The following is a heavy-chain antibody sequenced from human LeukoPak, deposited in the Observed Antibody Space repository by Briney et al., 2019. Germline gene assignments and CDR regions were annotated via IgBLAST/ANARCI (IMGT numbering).Heavy chain of an antibody. CDR3: VESPLQWLLFDY. CDR1: GFTFSNYA. J-gene: IGHJ4*02. D-gene: IGHD3-3*01. Sequence: PGGSLRLSCSASGFTFSNYAMHWVRQAPGKGLEYVSLINSNGGSTYYADSVKGRFTSSRDNSKNTLYLQMSSLRAEDTAVYYCVESPLQWLLFDYWGQGTLVTVSS. CDR2: INSNGGST. V-gene: IGHV3-64D*09.